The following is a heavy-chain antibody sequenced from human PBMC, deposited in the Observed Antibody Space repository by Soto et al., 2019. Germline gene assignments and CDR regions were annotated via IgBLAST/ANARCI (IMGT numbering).Heavy chain of an antibody. V-gene: IGHV1-2*02. CDR2: INPNSGDT. D-gene: IGHD2-2*01. CDR1: GYTFTGYY. CDR3: ARGEDTRLYFHYFDY. J-gene: IGHJ4*02. Sequence: QVQLVQSGAEVKKPGASVKVSCQASGYTFTGYYLHWARQAPGQGLEWMGWINPNSGDTNYAQHFQGRVTMTRDTSISTAYLEFSDLTSDDTAVYYCARGEDTRLYFHYFDYWGQGTLLTVSS.